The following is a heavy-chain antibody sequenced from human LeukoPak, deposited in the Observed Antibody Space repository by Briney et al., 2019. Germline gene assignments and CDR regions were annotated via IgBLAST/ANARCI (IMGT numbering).Heavy chain of an antibody. CDR2: IVVGSGNT. J-gene: IGHJ4*02. Sequence: SVNVSCKASGFTFTSSTIQWVRQARRQRLEWIGWIVVGSGNTNYAQKFQERVIITRDMSTITVYMELSSLRSEDTAVYYCAGTPWFGELTLDYWGQGTLVTVSS. CDR3: AGTPWFGELTLDY. CDR1: GFTFTSST. V-gene: IGHV1-58*02. D-gene: IGHD3-10*01.